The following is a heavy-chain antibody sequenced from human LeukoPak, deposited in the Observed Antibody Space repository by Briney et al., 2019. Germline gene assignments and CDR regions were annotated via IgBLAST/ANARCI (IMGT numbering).Heavy chain of an antibody. Sequence: TGGSLRLSCAASGFTFSSYPIHWVRQAPGKGLEYVSAISSNGGSTYYANSVKGRFIISRDNSKNTLYLQMGSLRAEDMALYYCARGRCSGGSCSTSRYFDYWGQGTLVTVSS. D-gene: IGHD2-15*01. CDR3: ARGRCSGGSCSTSRYFDY. J-gene: IGHJ4*02. CDR1: GFTFSSYP. CDR2: ISSNGGST. V-gene: IGHV3-64*01.